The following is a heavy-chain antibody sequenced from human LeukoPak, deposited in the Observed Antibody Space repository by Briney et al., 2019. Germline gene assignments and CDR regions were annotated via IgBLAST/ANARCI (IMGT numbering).Heavy chain of an antibody. V-gene: IGHV3-13*01. J-gene: IGHJ5*02. CDR3: ARAVAGTHWFDP. D-gene: IGHD6-19*01. Sequence: GGSLRLSCAASGFTLSIYDMHWVRQPPGKGLEWVSGIDIPGNTYYPDSVKGRFTMSRESAKNSLYLQMNSLRAGDTAVYYCARAVAGTHWFDPWGQGTLVTVSS. CDR1: GFTLSIYD. CDR2: IDIPGNT.